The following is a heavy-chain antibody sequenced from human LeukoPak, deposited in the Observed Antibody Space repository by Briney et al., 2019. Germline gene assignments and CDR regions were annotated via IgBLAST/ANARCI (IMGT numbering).Heavy chain of an antibody. CDR3: ARALWDSNYESVWFDP. CDR2: INPNSGGT. J-gene: IGHJ5*02. V-gene: IGHV1-2*02. D-gene: IGHD4-11*01. Sequence: ASVKVSCKASGYTFTGYYMHWVRQAPGQGLEWMGWINPNSGGTNYAQKFQGRVTMTRDTSISTAYMELSRLRFDDTAMYYCARALWDSNYESVWFDPWGQGTLVTVSS. CDR1: GYTFTGYY.